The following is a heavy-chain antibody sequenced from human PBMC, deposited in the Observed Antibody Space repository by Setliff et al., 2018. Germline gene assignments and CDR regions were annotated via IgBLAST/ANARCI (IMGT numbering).Heavy chain of an antibody. Sequence: LSGGSLRLSCVVSGFSFSRHWMSWVRQAPGKGLEWVADIKQDGSTKYYLDSVKGRFTISRDNAKGSLYLQMNGLRADDTGVYYCVRDDADNYDAFDNWGQGTLVTVSS. D-gene: IGHD3-22*01. CDR1: GFSFSRHW. CDR3: VRDDADNYDAFDN. CDR2: IKQDGSTK. V-gene: IGHV3-7*01. J-gene: IGHJ3*02.